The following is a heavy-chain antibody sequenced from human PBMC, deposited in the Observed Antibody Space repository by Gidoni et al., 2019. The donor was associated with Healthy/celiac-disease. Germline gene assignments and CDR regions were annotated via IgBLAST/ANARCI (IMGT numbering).Heavy chain of an antibody. CDR2: IIPIFGTA. Sequence: QVQLVQSGAEVKKPGSSVKFSCKASGGTFRSYAILWVRQAPGQGLEWMGGIIPIFGTANYAQKFQGRVTITADESTSTAYMELSSLRSEDTAVYYCARDICTNGVCYRSGSYVFDYWGQGTLVTVSS. CDR1: GGTFRSYA. V-gene: IGHV1-69*01. J-gene: IGHJ4*02. CDR3: ARDICTNGVCYRSGSYVFDY. D-gene: IGHD2-8*01.